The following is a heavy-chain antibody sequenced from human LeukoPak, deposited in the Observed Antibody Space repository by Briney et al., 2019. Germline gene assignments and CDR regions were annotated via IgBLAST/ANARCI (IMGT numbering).Heavy chain of an antibody. V-gene: IGHV4-59*01. CDR3: ARDGYNAHYYYMDV. CDR1: GGSLSPYY. Sequence: PSQTLSLTCTVSGGSLSPYYWSWIRQSPGKGLEWIGYISYSGSTNSHPSLKSRVTISVNMSKPQFYLELSSVTAADAAVYYCARDGYNAHYYYMDVWGKGTTVTISS. CDR2: ISYSGST. J-gene: IGHJ6*03. D-gene: IGHD5-24*01.